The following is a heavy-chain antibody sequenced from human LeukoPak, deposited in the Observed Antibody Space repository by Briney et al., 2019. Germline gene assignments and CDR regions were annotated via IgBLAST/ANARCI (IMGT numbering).Heavy chain of an antibody. CDR2: IYYSGST. V-gene: IGHV4-59*01. D-gene: IGHD6-19*01. Sequence: PPETLSLTCTVSGGSISSYYWSWIRQPPGKGLEWIGYIYYSGSTNYNPSLKSRVTISVDTSKNQFSLKLSSVTAADTAVYYCARESIAVAGTIVAFDIWGQGTMVTVSS. J-gene: IGHJ3*02. CDR1: GGSISSYY. CDR3: ARESIAVAGTIVAFDI.